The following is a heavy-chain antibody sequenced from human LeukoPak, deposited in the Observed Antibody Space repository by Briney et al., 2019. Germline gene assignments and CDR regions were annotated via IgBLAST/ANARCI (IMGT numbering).Heavy chain of an antibody. J-gene: IGHJ6*03. CDR1: GDSIRNYY. CDR3: ARAGPQYYYYMDV. V-gene: IGHV4-59*01. CDR2: IFYSGST. Sequence: PSETLSLTCTVSGDSIRNYYWSWIRQPPGKGLEWIGYIFYSGSTNYNPSLKSRVTISVDTSKNQFSLKLISVTAADTAVYYCARAGPQYYYYMDVWGKGTTVTVSS.